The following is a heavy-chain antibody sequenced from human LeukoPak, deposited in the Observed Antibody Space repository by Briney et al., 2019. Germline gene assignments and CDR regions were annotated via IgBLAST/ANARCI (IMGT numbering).Heavy chain of an antibody. Sequence: PSEILSLTCTVSGGSISSYYWSWIRQPPGKGLEWIGYIYTSGSTNYNPSLKSRVTISVDTSKNQFSLKLSSVTAADTAVYYCARHFTDSGYEFDYWGQGTLVTVSS. CDR2: IYTSGST. CDR3: ARHFTDSGYEFDY. D-gene: IGHD5-12*01. CDR1: GGSISSYY. V-gene: IGHV4-4*09. J-gene: IGHJ4*02.